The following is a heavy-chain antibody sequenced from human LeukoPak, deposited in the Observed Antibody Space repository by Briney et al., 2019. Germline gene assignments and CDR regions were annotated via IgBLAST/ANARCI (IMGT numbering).Heavy chain of an antibody. D-gene: IGHD4-17*01. V-gene: IGHV4-59*01. CDR1: GGSISSYY. CDR3: ARSYGDYSNWFDP. CDR2: IYYSEST. Sequence: PSETLSLTCTVSGGSISSYYWSWIRQPPGQGLEWIGYIYYSESTNYNPSLKSRVTISVDTSKNQFSLKLSSVTAADTAVYYCARSYGDYSNWFDPWGQGTLVTVSS. J-gene: IGHJ5*02.